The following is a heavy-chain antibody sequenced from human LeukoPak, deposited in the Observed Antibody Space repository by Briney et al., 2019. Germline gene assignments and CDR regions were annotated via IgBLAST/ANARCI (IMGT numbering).Heavy chain of an antibody. CDR1: GGTFSSYA. V-gene: IGHV1-69*05. CDR2: IIPIFGTA. J-gene: IGHJ4*02. D-gene: IGHD3-22*01. Sequence: EASVKVSCKASGGTFSSYAISWVRQAPGQGLEWMGRIIPIFGTANYAQKFQGRVTITTDESTSTAYMELNSLRSEDTAVYYCARDQSYYYDSSGPIFDYWGQGTLVTVSS. CDR3: ARDQSYYYDSSGPIFDY.